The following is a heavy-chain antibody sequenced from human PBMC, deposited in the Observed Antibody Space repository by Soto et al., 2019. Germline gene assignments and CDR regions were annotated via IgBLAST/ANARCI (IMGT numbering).Heavy chain of an antibody. J-gene: IGHJ5*02. D-gene: IGHD6-13*01. CDR3: ARGGSSSWYLRWFDP. CDR2: IWYDGSNK. V-gene: IGHV3-33*01. CDR1: GFTFINYG. Sequence: ESGGGVVQPGRSLRLSCAASGFTFINYGMHWVRQAPGKGLEWVAVIWYDGSNKYYADSVKGRFTISRDNSKNTLYLQMNSLRVEDKAVYYCARGGSSSWYLRWFDPWGQGTLVTVSS.